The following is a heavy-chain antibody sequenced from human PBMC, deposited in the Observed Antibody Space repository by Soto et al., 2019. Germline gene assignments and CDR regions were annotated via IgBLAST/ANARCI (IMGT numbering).Heavy chain of an antibody. V-gene: IGHV4-34*01. CDR3: ARLYSSSLEGWFDP. Sequence: SETLSLTCAVYGGSFSGYYWSWIRQPPGKGLEWIGEINHSGSTNYNPSLKSRVTISVDTAKNQFSLKLSSVTAADTAVYYCARLYSSSLEGWFDPWGQGTLVTVSS. CDR1: GGSFSGYY. J-gene: IGHJ5*02. CDR2: INHSGST. D-gene: IGHD6-13*01.